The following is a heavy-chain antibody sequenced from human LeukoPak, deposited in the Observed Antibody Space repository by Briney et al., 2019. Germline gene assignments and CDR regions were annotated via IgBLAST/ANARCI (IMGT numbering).Heavy chain of an antibody. CDR2: INQDGSKK. Sequence: GGSLRLSCVASRFTFSNYWMSWVRQAPGKGLEWVANINQDGSKKRYADSMKGRFTISRDNAKNTLYLQMNSLRAEDTAVYYCARDRDDSSGYEFDYWGQGTLVTVSS. CDR1: RFTFSNYW. V-gene: IGHV3-7*01. D-gene: IGHD3-22*01. CDR3: ARDRDDSSGYEFDY. J-gene: IGHJ4*02.